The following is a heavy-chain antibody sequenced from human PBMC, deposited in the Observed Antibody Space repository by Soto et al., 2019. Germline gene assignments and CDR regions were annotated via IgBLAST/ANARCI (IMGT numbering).Heavy chain of an antibody. Sequence: EVQLVESGGGLVQPGGSLRLSCAASGFTFSSYWMSWVRQAPGKGLEWVANIKQDGSEKYYVDSVKGRFTISRDNAKNSLYLQMNGLRAEDTAVYYCASMNSGYEQFDYWGQGTLVTVSS. CDR1: GFTFSSYW. D-gene: IGHD5-12*01. V-gene: IGHV3-7*03. CDR2: IKQDGSEK. J-gene: IGHJ4*02. CDR3: ASMNSGYEQFDY.